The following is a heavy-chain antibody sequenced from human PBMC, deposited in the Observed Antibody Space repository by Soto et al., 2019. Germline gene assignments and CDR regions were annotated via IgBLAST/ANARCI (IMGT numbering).Heavy chain of an antibody. V-gene: IGHV1-3*01. J-gene: IGHJ4*02. Sequence: ASVNVSCKASGYTFTSYAMHWVRQAPGQRLEWMGWINAGNGNTKYSQKFQGRVTITRDTSASTAYMELSSLRSEDTAVYYCAREMVYAMADYWDPGTLVTVSS. CDR2: INAGNGNT. CDR3: AREMVYAMADY. CDR1: GYTFTSYA. D-gene: IGHD2-8*01.